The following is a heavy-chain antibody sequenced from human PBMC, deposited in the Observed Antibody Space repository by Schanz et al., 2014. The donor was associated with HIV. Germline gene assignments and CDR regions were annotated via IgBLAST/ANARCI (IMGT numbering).Heavy chain of an antibody. D-gene: IGHD2-21*02. V-gene: IGHV3-23*01. Sequence: EVQLLESGGGLVQPGGSLRLSCAASTFTFNNYDMGWVRQAPGKGLEWVSGISGSGVYTYYADSVKGRFTISRDNSKNTLHLQMNSLRAEDTAVYYCARDRMTANWKNGMDVWGQGTTVIVSS. CDR2: ISGSGVYT. CDR3: ARDRMTANWKNGMDV. J-gene: IGHJ6*02. CDR1: TFTFNNYD.